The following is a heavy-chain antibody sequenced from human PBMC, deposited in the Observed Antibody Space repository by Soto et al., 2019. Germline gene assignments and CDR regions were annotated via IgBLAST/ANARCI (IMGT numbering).Heavy chain of an antibody. D-gene: IGHD3-22*01. Sequence: QLQLQESGPGLVKPSETLSLTCTVSGGSISSSSYYWGWIRQPPGKGLEWIGSIYYSGSTYYNPSLKILVTISVDTSKNQFSLKLSSVTAADTAVYYCARHLNYYDSSGYPDYWGQGTLVTVSS. J-gene: IGHJ4*02. CDR2: IYYSGST. CDR1: GGSISSSSYY. CDR3: ARHLNYYDSSGYPDY. V-gene: IGHV4-39*01.